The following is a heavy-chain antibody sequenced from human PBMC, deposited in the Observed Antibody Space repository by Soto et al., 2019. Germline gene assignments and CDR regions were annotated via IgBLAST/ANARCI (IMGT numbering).Heavy chain of an antibody. D-gene: IGHD3-10*01. Sequence: SVKVSCKASGGTFSSYAISWVRQAPVQGLEWMGGIIPIFGTANYAQKFQGRVTITADESTSTAYMELSSLRSEYTAVHYCASSPAYYYGSGSSGGMDVWGQGTTVTVSS. CDR2: IIPIFGTA. CDR3: ASSPAYYYGSGSSGGMDV. V-gene: IGHV1-69*01. J-gene: IGHJ6*02. CDR1: GGTFSSYA.